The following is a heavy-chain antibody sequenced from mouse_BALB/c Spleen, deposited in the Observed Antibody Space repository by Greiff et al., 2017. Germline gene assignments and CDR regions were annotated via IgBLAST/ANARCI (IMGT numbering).Heavy chain of an antibody. V-gene: IGHV5-17*02. D-gene: IGHD2-4*01. J-gene: IGHJ4*01. CDR1: GFTFSSFG. CDR3: ARWGYDYDGRGYAMDY. Sequence: EVMLVESGGGLVQPGGSRKLSCAASGFTFSSFGMHWVRQAPEKGLEWVAYISSGSSTIYYADTVKGRFTISRDNPKNTLFLQMTSLRSEDTAMYYCARWGYDYDGRGYAMDYWGQGTSVTVSS. CDR2: ISSGSSTI.